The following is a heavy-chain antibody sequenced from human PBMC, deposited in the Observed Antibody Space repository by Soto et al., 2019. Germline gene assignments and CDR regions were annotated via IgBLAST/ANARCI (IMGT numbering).Heavy chain of an antibody. V-gene: IGHV3-48*02. CDR1: GFTFSSYS. Sequence: EVQLVESGGGLVQPGGSLRLSCAASGFTFSSYSMNWVRQAPGKGLEWVSYISSSSGTIYYADSVKGRFTISRDNAKNSLYLQMSSLRDEDTAVYYCVRDLPRAPEKLDYWGQGTLVTVSS. CDR3: VRDLPRAPEKLDY. J-gene: IGHJ4*02. CDR2: ISSSSGTI.